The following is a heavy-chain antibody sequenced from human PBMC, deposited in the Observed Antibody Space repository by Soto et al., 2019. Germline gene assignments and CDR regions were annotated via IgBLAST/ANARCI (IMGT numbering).Heavy chain of an antibody. CDR1: GGTFSSYA. CDR2: IIPIFGTA. J-gene: IGHJ6*02. V-gene: IGHV1-69*13. CDR3: ARDLFTTIFGAPRAYYYYGMDV. D-gene: IGHD3-3*01. Sequence: GASVKVSCKASGGTFSSYAISWVRQAPGQGLEWMGGIIPIFGTANYAQKFQGRVTITADESTSTAYMELSSLRSEDTAVYYCARDLFTTIFGAPRAYYYYGMDVWGQGTTVTVSS.